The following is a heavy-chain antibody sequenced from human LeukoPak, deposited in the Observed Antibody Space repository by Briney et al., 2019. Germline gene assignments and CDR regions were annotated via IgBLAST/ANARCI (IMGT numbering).Heavy chain of an antibody. CDR3: ARGWFYFDY. CDR1: GGSFSDYY. V-gene: IGHV4-34*01. CDR2: INHSGSS. J-gene: IGHJ4*02. D-gene: IGHD3-9*01. Sequence: PSETLSLTCAVFGGSFSDYYWSWIRQPPGKGLEWIGKINHSGSSDYNPSLKSRVTISVDTSKNQFSLKLRSVTAADTAVYYCARGWFYFDYWGQGTLVTVSS.